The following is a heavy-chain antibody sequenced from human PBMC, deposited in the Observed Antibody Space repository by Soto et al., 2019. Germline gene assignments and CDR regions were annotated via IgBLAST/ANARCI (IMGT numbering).Heavy chain of an antibody. J-gene: IGHJ4*02. CDR1: GGSISSSNW. CDR2: IYHSGST. Sequence: PSETLSLTCAVSGGSISSSNWWSWVRQPPGKGLEWIGEIYHSGSTNYNPSLKSRVTISVDKSKDQFSLKLSSVTAADTAVYYCARGGDGSGSYYDYWGQGTLVTVSS. CDR3: ARGGDGSGSYYDY. D-gene: IGHD3-10*01. V-gene: IGHV4-4*02.